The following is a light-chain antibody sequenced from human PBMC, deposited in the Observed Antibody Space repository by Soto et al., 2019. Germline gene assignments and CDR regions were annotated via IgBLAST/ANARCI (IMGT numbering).Light chain of an antibody. J-gene: IGLJ2*01. Sequence: QSVLTQPPSASGTPGQRVTISWSGSSSNIGSNYVFWYQHLPGTAPKLLIYRNNQRPSGVPDRFSGSKSGTSASLAISGLRSEDETDYYCAAWDDSLSGVVFGGGTKRTVL. V-gene: IGLV1-47*01. CDR2: RNN. CDR1: SSNIGSNY. CDR3: AAWDDSLSGVV.